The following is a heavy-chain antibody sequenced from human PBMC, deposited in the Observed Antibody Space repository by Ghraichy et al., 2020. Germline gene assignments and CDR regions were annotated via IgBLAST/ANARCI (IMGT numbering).Heavy chain of an antibody. CDR1: GFAFIDYT. CDR3: VRIVGDVVVVDGLRGGHFDS. D-gene: IGHD2-2*01. V-gene: IGHV3-21*01. J-gene: IGHJ4*02. CDR2: ISSVSSYI. Sequence: GGSLRLSCVASGFAFIDYTMSWVRQAPGKGLEWVSSISSVSSYIYSADSLKGRFAISRDNAKNSVHLQMDSLRAEDTAVYYCVRIVGDVVVVDGLRGGHFDSWGQGTLVTVSS.